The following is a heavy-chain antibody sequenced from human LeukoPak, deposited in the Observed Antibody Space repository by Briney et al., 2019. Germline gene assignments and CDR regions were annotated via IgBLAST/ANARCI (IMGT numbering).Heavy chain of an antibody. D-gene: IGHD6-6*01. Sequence: GGSLRLSCAASGFTFSDYAMSWVRQAPGKGLEWLSVISGGSSGSTYYADSVKGRFTISRDNSKNTLYLQMNSLRAEDTAVYYCAKTREYSSSSPPDYWGQGTLVTVSS. CDR2: ISGGSSGST. CDR3: AKTREYSSSSPPDY. CDR1: GFTFSDYA. J-gene: IGHJ4*02. V-gene: IGHV3-23*01.